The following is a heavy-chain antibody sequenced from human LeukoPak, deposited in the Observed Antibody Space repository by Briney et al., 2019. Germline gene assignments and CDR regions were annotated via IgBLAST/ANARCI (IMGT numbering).Heavy chain of an antibody. J-gene: IGHJ6*02. CDR1: GGSISNYY. D-gene: IGHD6-19*01. CDR3: ARVSPIAVAGSSYYYAMDV. V-gene: IGHV4-4*07. CDR2: IYSSGTT. Sequence: SETLSLTCNVSGGSISNYYWTWIRQPAGKGLEWRGRIYSSGTTTYNPSLKSRVAMSVDTSRNQFSLKLSSVTAADTAVYYCARVSPIAVAGSSYYYAMDVWGQGTTVTVSS.